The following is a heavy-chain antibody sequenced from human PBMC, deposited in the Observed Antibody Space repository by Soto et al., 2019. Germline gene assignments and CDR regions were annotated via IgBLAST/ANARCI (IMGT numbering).Heavy chain of an antibody. CDR1: GFSLSSTRMA. CDR3: AHIVVAGLGYYFDY. Sequence: QITLKESGPTLVKPTQTLTLTCTFSGFSLSSTRMAVGWIRQPPGKALEWLALIYWDDDKRYSPFLKSRLPITKDTSKNQVVLTMSNIDRVDTARDYCAHIVVAGLGYYFDYWGQGTLVTVSS. D-gene: IGHD6-19*01. J-gene: IGHJ4*02. V-gene: IGHV2-5*02. CDR2: IYWDDDK.